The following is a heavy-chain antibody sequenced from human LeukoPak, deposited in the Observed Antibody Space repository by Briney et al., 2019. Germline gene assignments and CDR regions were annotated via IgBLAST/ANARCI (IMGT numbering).Heavy chain of an antibody. CDR2: ISSSGSTI. V-gene: IGHV3-48*03. D-gene: IGHD3-22*01. CDR3: ARVGLYDSSGYLDY. J-gene: IGHJ4*02. CDR1: GFTFSSYE. Sequence: PGGSLRLSCAASGFTFSSYEMNWVRQAPGKGLEWVSYISSSGSTIYYADSVKGRFTISRDNAKNSLYLQMNSLRAEDTAVYYCARVGLYDSSGYLDYWGQGTLVTVSS.